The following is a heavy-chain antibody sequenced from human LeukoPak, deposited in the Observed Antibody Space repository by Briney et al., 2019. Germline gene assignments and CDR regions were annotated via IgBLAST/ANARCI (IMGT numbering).Heavy chain of an antibody. CDR3: AKGSRPLTYSSGWYAHY. J-gene: IGHJ4*02. CDR2: ISGSGGST. V-gene: IGHV3-23*01. CDR1: GFTFSSYA. D-gene: IGHD6-19*01. Sequence: GGSLRLSCAASGFTFSSYAMSWVRQAPGKGLVWVSAISGSGGSTYYADSVKGRFTISRDNSKNTLYLQMNSLRAEDTAVYYCAKGSRPLTYSSGWYAHYWGQGTLVTVSS.